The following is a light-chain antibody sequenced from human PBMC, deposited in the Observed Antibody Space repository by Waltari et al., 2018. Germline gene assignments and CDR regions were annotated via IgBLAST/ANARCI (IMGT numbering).Light chain of an antibody. Sequence: DIQMTQSPSSLSASVGDRVTITCRASQSISSYLNWYQQQPGKAPQLLIYAASSLQSGVPSRFSGSGAGTDFTLTISSLQPEDFATYYCQQSYSTFRTFGQGTKVEIK. CDR2: AAS. J-gene: IGKJ1*01. CDR1: QSISSY. V-gene: IGKV1-39*01. CDR3: QQSYSTFRT.